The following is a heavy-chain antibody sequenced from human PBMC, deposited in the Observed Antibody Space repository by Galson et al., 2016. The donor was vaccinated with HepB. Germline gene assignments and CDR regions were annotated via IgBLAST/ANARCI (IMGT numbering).Heavy chain of an antibody. D-gene: IGHD3-22*01. Sequence: ETLSLTCSVSGGSITEYRWSWIRQPPGKGLEWIGYFYGSGRTDYNPSLKSRVTLSADTSKNQFSLKLSSMTAADTAVYYCARSGTYYIFDFWGQGTLVTVSS. V-gene: IGHV4-59*01. J-gene: IGHJ4*02. CDR3: ARSGTYYIFDF. CDR2: FYGSGRT. CDR1: GGSITEYR.